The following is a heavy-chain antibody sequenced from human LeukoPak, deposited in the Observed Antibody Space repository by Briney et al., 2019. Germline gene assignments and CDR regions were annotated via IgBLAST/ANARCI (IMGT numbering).Heavy chain of an antibody. CDR3: AKVGEIWFGESSGSFFDY. D-gene: IGHD3-10*01. CDR1: GFTFDDYA. J-gene: IGHJ4*02. CDR2: ISWNSGSI. V-gene: IGHV3-9*01. Sequence: GGSLRLSCAASGFTFDDYAMHWVRQAPGKGLEWVSGISWNSGSIGYADSVKGRFTISRDNAKNSLYLQMNSLRAEDTALYYCAKVGEIWFGESSGSFFDYWGQGTLVTVSS.